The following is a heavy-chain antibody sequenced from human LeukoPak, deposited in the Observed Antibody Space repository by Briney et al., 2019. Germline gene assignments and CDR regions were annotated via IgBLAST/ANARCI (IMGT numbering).Heavy chain of an antibody. D-gene: IGHD4-23*01. J-gene: IGHJ3*02. CDR3: AREIFPVVTPGAFDI. Sequence: PSETLSLTCAVYGGSFSGYYWSWIRQPPGKGLEWIGEINHSGSTNYNPSLKSRVTISVDTSKNQFSLKLSSVTAADTAVYYCAREIFPVVTPGAFDIWGQGTMVTVSS. CDR1: GGSFSGYY. V-gene: IGHV4-34*01. CDR2: INHSGST.